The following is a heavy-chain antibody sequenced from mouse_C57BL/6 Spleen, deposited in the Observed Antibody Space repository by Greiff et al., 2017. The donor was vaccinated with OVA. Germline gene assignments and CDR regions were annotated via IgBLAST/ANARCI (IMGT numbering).Heavy chain of an antibody. J-gene: IGHJ4*01. CDR1: GYTFTSYW. D-gene: IGHD3-2*02. CDR3: ARGELRLREVAMDY. V-gene: IGHV1-50*01. Sequence: QVQLQQPGAELVKPGASVKLSCKASGYTFTSYWMQWVKQRPGQGLEWIGEIDPSDSYTNYNQKFKGKATLTVDTSSSTAYMQLSSLTSEDSAVYYCARGELRLREVAMDYWGQGTSVTVSS. CDR2: IDPSDSYT.